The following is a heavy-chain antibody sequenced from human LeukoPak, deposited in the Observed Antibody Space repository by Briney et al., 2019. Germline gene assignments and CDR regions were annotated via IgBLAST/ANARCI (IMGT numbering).Heavy chain of an antibody. CDR2: ISSSSNTI. CDR3: ATWVFLGESGYYDY. J-gene: IGHJ4*02. Sequence: GGSLRLSCAASGFTFSSYSMNWVRQAPGKGLEWVSYISSSSNTIYYADSVKGRFTISRDNSKNTLYLQMNSLRAEDTAVYYCATWVFLGESGYYDYWGQGTLVTVSS. D-gene: IGHD3-10*01. CDR1: GFTFSSYS. V-gene: IGHV3-48*01.